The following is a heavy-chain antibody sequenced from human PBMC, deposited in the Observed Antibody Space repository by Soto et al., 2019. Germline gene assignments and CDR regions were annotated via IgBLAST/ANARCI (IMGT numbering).Heavy chain of an antibody. CDR1: GFTFSSYT. CDR2: ISSSTSSI. J-gene: IGHJ4*02. V-gene: IGHV3-48*01. Sequence: EVQLVESGGALVQPGGSLRLSCAASGFTFSSYTMNWVRQAPGKGLEWVSYISSSTSSIYYADSVKGRFTISRDNAKNSLYLQMNSLRAEDTAVYYCARDGGSTLFENWGQGTLVTVSS. CDR3: ARDGGSTLFEN. D-gene: IGHD2-2*01.